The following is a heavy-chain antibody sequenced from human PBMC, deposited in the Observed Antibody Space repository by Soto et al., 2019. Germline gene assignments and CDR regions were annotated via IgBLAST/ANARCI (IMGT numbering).Heavy chain of an antibody. CDR1: GYSFTSYW. V-gene: IGHV5-51*01. Sequence: GESLKISCKGSGYSFTSYWIGWVRQMPGKGLEWMGIIYPGDSDTRYSPSFQGQVTISADTSISTAYLQWSSLKASDTAMYYCARENPQGYYYMDVWGKGTTVTVSS. J-gene: IGHJ6*03. CDR3: ARENPQGYYYMDV. CDR2: IYPGDSDT.